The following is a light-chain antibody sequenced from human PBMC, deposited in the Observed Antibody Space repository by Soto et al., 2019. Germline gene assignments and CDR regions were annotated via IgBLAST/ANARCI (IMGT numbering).Light chain of an antibody. Sequence: QSVLTQPPSASGTPGQRVTISCSGSSSNIGSNTVNWYQQLPGTAPNLLIYSNNQRPSGVPDRFSGSKSGTSASLAISGLQSEDEDDYYCAAWDDSLNAHWVFGGGTQLTVL. CDR3: AAWDDSLNAHWV. CDR2: SNN. J-gene: IGLJ3*02. CDR1: SSNIGSNT. V-gene: IGLV1-44*01.